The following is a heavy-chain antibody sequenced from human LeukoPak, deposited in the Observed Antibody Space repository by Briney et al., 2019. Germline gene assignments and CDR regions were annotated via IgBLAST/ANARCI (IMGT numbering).Heavy chain of an antibody. Sequence: QPGGYLRLSCAASGFTFDDYAMHWVRQAPGKGLEWVSGISRNSGSIGYADSVKGRFTISRDNAKNSLYLQMNSLGAEDTALYYWSKNITAMARYYIDYWGQGTLVTVSS. CDR2: ISRNSGSI. J-gene: IGHJ4*02. CDR3: SKNITAMARYYIDY. D-gene: IGHD5-18*01. CDR1: GFTFDDYA. V-gene: IGHV3-9*01.